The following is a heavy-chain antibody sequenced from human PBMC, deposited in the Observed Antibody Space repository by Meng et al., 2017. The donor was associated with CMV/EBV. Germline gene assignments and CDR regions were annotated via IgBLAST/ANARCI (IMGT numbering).Heavy chain of an antibody. D-gene: IGHD3-3*01. CDR3: ARVLLRFLEWLSDYGMDV. CDR1: GYTFTGYY. CDR2: INPNSGGT. Sequence: ASVKASCKASGYTFTGYYMHWVRQAPGQGLEWMGWINPNSGGTNYAQKFQGRVTMTRDTSISTAYMELSRLRSDDTAVYYCARVLLRFLEWLSDYGMDVWGQGTTVTVSS. V-gene: IGHV1-2*02. J-gene: IGHJ6*02.